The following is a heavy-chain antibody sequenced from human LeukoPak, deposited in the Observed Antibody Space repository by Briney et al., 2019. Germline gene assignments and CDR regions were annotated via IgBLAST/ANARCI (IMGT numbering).Heavy chain of an antibody. CDR2: ISSSSSYI. CDR3: ARGPYSGTYYGASYFDY. CDR1: GLTFNSYT. D-gene: IGHD1-26*01. V-gene: IGHV3-21*01. J-gene: IGHJ4*02. Sequence: GGSLRLSCAASGLTFNSYTMNWVRQAPGKGLEWVSSISSSSSYIYYADSVKGRFTISRDNAENSLYLQMNSLRAEDTAVYCCARGPYSGTYYGASYFDYWGQGTLVTVSS.